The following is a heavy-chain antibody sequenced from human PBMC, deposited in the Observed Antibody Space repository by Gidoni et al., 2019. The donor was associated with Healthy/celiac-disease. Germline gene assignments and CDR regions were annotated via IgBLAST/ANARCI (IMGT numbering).Heavy chain of an antibody. CDR3: ARLTRRAVAGENWFDP. Sequence: QVQLVQSGAEVKKPGASVKVSCKASGYTFTSYGIRWVRQAPGQGLEWMGWISAYNGNTNYAQKLQGRVTRTTDTSTSTAYMELRSLRSDDTAVYYCARLTRRAVAGENWFDPWGQGTLVTVSS. V-gene: IGHV1-18*01. CDR1: GYTFTSYG. J-gene: IGHJ5*02. D-gene: IGHD6-19*01. CDR2: ISAYNGNT.